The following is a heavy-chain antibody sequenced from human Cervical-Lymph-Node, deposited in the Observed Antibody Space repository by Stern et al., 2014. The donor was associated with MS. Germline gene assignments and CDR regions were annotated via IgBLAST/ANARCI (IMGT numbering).Heavy chain of an antibody. J-gene: IGHJ4*02. CDR1: GGSISSSSYY. CDR3: ARLGGYNKPFFDY. CDR2: IYYSGST. D-gene: IGHD5-24*01. Sequence: QVQLQESGPGLVKPSETLSLTCTVSGGSISSSSYYWGWIRQPPGKGLEWIGSIYYSGSTYYNPSLKSRVPISVEPSTHPFSLKLSFVTAADTAVYYCARLGGYNKPFFDYWGQGTLVTVSS. V-gene: IGHV4-39*01.